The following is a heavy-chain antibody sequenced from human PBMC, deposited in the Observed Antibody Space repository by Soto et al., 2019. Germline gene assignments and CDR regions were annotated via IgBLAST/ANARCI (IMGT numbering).Heavy chain of an antibody. J-gene: IGHJ1*01. CDR1: GYTFTGYY. V-gene: IGHV1-2*02. CDR3: ARGAYYDSSGPPFQH. CDR2: INPNSGGT. Sequence: ASVKVSCKASGYTFTGYYMHWVRQAPGQGLEWMGWINPNSGGTNYAQKFQGRVTMTRDTSISTAYMEPSRLRSDDTAVYYCARGAYYDSSGPPFQHWGQGTLVTVSS. D-gene: IGHD3-22*01.